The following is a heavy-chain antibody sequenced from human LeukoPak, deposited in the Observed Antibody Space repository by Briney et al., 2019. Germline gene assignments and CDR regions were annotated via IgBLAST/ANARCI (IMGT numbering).Heavy chain of an antibody. J-gene: IGHJ4*02. V-gene: IGHV3-21*01. CDR1: GFTFSSYS. D-gene: IGHD3-16*01. CDR2: ISSSSSYI. CDR3: ARAPLTADFDY. Sequence: GGSLRLSCAASGFTFSSYSTNWVRQAPGKGLEWVSSISSSSSYIYYADSVKGRFTISRDNAKNSLYLQMNSLRAEDTAVYYCARAPLTADFDYWGQGTLVTVSS.